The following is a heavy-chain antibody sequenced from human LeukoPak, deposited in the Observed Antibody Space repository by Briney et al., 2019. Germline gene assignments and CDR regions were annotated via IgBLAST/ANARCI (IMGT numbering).Heavy chain of an antibody. D-gene: IGHD3-10*01. CDR1: GGSISSYY. J-gene: IGHJ5*02. CDR3: ARDGTTMVRGMNWFDP. V-gene: IGHV4-4*09. CDR2: IYSSGST. Sequence: SETLSLTCTVSGGSISSYYWSWIRQPPGKGLEWIGYIYSSGSTYYNPSLKSRLTISVDTSKNQFSLKLSSVTAADTAVYYCARDGTTMVRGMNWFDPWGQGTLVTVSS.